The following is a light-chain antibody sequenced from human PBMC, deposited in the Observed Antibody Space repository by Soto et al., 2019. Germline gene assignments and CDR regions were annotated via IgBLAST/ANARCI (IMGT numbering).Light chain of an antibody. Sequence: QSALTQPASVSGSPGQSITISCTGTSGDVGGYNYVSWYQQYPGKAPKLIIYEVTNRPSGISNRFSASKSGNRASLTISVLQAEDEADYYCRSYTNTNTIVVFGTGPQLTV. V-gene: IGLV2-14*01. CDR3: RSYTNTNTIVV. J-gene: IGLJ1*01. CDR1: SGDVGGYNY. CDR2: EVT.